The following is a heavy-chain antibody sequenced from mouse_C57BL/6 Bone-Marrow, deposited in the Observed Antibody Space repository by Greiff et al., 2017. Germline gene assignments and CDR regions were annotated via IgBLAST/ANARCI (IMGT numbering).Heavy chain of an antibody. D-gene: IGHD2-1*01. V-gene: IGHV1-19*01. CDR3: ARVYGNYDY. J-gene: IGHJ2*01. Sequence: VQLKESGPVLVKPGASVKMSCKASGYTFTDYYMNWVKQSHGKSLEWIGVINPYNGGTSYNQKFKGKATLTVDKSSSTAYMELNSLTSEDSAVYYCARVYGNYDYWGQGTTLTVSS. CDR1: GYTFTDYY. CDR2: INPYNGGT.